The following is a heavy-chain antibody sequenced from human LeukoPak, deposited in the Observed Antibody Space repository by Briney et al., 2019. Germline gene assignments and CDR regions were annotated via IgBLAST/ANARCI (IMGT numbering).Heavy chain of an antibody. J-gene: IGHJ4*02. Sequence: PGRSLRLSCAASGFTFSSYGMHWVRQAPGKGLEWVAVISYDGSNKYYADSVKGRFTISRDNSKSTLYLQMNSLRAEDTAVYYCAKPVTPRIGNTDDYWGQGTLVTVSS. CDR1: GFTFSSYG. CDR3: AKPVTPRIGNTDDY. V-gene: IGHV3-30*18. CDR2: ISYDGSNK. D-gene: IGHD2/OR15-2a*01.